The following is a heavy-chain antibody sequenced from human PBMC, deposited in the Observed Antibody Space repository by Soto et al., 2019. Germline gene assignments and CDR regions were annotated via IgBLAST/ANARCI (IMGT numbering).Heavy chain of an antibody. V-gene: IGHV3-23*01. CDR1: GFTFSSYA. Sequence: EVQLLESGGGLVQPGGSLRLSCAASGFTFSSYAMSWVRQAPGKGLERVSAISGSGTTTYYADSVKGRFTISRDNSKNTLSLQMNSLRAEDTAVYYCARGVKPYYYYGMEVWGPGTTVTVSS. D-gene: IGHD2-8*01. CDR2: ISGSGTTT. J-gene: IGHJ6*02. CDR3: ARGVKPYYYYGMEV.